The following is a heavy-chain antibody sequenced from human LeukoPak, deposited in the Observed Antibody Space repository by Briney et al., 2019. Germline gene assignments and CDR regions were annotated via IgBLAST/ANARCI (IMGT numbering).Heavy chain of an antibody. J-gene: IGHJ3*01. CDR1: GYTFTNYD. D-gene: IGHD2-21*01. Sequence: PEASVKVSCKTSGYTFTNYDIYWVRQAPGQGLECMGWISGYTGDTKYAQILQGRFTVTTDTSTSTVYMELRSLTYDDTAVYYCARAGCCGDGGCRGGSAFDVWGQGTMVTVSS. V-gene: IGHV1-18*01. CDR2: ISGYTGDT. CDR3: ARAGCCGDGGCRGGSAFDV.